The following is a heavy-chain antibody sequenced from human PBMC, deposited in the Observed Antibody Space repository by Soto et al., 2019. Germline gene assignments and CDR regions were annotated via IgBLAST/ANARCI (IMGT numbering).Heavy chain of an antibody. Sequence: PSETLSLTCTVSGGSISSYYWSWIRQPPGKGLEWIGYIYYSGSTNYNPSLKSRVTIPVDTSKNQFSLKLSSVTAADTAVYYCAREGNCSGGSCYAGPPGFDPWGQGTLVTVS. V-gene: IGHV4-59*01. J-gene: IGHJ5*02. CDR1: GGSISSYY. CDR2: IYYSGST. D-gene: IGHD2-15*01. CDR3: AREGNCSGGSCYAGPPGFDP.